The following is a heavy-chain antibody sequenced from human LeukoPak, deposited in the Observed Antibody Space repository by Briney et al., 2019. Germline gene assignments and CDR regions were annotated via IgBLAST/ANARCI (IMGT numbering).Heavy chain of an antibody. CDR3: AREVLVALQH. J-gene: IGHJ1*01. D-gene: IGHD2-8*02. Sequence: GGSLRLSCAASGFTFRSYAMHWVRQAPGKGLEWVAVISYDASNKYYADSVRRRFTISRDNSKNTLYLQMNSLRAEDTAVYYCAREVLVALQHWGQGTLVTVSS. CDR1: GFTFRSYA. CDR2: ISYDASNK. V-gene: IGHV3-30-3*01.